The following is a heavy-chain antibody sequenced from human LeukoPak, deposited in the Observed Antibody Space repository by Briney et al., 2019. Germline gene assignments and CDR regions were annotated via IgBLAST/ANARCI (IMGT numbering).Heavy chain of an antibody. CDR1: GFTFSSYS. CDR3: AGDSYDFPDCTY. CDR2: ISSSSSYI. Sequence: GGSLRLSCAASGFTFSSYSMNWVRQAPGKGLEWVSSISSSSSYIYYADSVKGRFTISRDNAKNSLYLQMNSLRAEDTAVYYCAGDSYDFPDCTYWCQGTLVTVSS. V-gene: IGHV3-21*01. D-gene: IGHD3-3*01. J-gene: IGHJ4*02.